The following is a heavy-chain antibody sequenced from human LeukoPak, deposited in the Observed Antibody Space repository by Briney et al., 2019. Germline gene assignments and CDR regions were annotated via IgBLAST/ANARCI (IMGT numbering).Heavy chain of an antibody. CDR2: ISSNGGST. D-gene: IGHD3-3*01. V-gene: IGHV3-64*01. CDR3: ARVGPGYYDFWSEPDYYYGVDV. CDR1: GFTFSSYA. J-gene: IGHJ6*02. Sequence: GGSLRLSCAASGFTFSSYAMHWVRQAPGKGLEYVSAISSNGGSTYYANSVKGRFTISRDNSKNTLYLQMGSLRAEDMAVYYCARVGPGYYDFWSEPDYYYGVDVWGQGTTVTVSS.